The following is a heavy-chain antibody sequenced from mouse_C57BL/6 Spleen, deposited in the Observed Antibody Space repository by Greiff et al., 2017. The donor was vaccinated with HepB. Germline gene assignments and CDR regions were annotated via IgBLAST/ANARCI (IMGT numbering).Heavy chain of an antibody. Sequence: EVKLMESGGGLVKPGGSLKLSCAASGFTFSSYAMSWVRQTPEKRLEWVATISDGGSYTYYPDNVMGRFTISRDNAKNNLYLQMSHLKSEDTAMYYCARDRLRFSYFDYWGQGTTLTVSS. V-gene: IGHV5-4*01. CDR2: ISDGGSYT. CDR3: ARDRLRFSYFDY. D-gene: IGHD1-1*01. J-gene: IGHJ2*01. CDR1: GFTFSSYA.